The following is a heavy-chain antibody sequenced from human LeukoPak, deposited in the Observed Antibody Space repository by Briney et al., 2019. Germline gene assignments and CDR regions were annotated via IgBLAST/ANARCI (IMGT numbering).Heavy chain of an antibody. CDR2: INWNGNSI. V-gene: IGHV3-20*04. CDR1: GFTFDDHG. D-gene: IGHD3-16*02. Sequence: GGSLRLSCAASGFTFDDHGMSWVRQVPGKGLEWVAGINWNGNSIGYADSVKGRFTISRHNAKNSLYLQMNSLRAEDTAVYYCARVPAGVIGMKDAFDIWGQGTMVTVSS. J-gene: IGHJ3*02. CDR3: ARVPAGVIGMKDAFDI.